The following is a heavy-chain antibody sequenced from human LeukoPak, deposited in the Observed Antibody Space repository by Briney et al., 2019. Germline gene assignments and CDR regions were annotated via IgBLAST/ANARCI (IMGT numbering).Heavy chain of an antibody. V-gene: IGHV4-59*12. J-gene: IGHJ1*01. D-gene: IGHD3-10*01. Sequence: PSETLSLTCTVSGVSISNYYWSWIRQPPGKGLEWIGHISYSGSTTYNPSLKSRVTISVDTSKNQFSLKLSSVTAADTAVYYCAREARMYYYGSGDLEYFQHWGQGTLVTVSS. CDR3: AREARMYYYGSGDLEYFQH. CDR2: ISYSGST. CDR1: GVSISNYY.